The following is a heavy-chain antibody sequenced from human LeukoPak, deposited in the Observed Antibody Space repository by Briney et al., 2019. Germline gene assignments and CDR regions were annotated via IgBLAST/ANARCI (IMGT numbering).Heavy chain of an antibody. V-gene: IGHV4-59*08. Sequence: PSETLSLTCTVSGGSISTYYWSWIRQPPGKGLEWIGYVYYSGSTYYNPSLQSRVTISVDTSKNRFSLKLSSMTAADTAVYYCARHGTRYFDYWGQGTLVTVSS. CDR1: GGSISTYY. CDR2: VYYSGST. CDR3: ARHGTRYFDY. D-gene: IGHD1-26*01. J-gene: IGHJ4*02.